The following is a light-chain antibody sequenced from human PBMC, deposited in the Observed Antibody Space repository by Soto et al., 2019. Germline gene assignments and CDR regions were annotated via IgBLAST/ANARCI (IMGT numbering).Light chain of an antibody. J-gene: IGKJ3*01. V-gene: IGKV1-39*01. CDR3: QQSYSTPRGT. CDR2: AAS. CDR1: QSISSY. Sequence: DIQMTESPWTLSASVGARVTITCGASQSISSYLNWYQQKPGKAPKLMXYAASSLQSGVPSRFSGSGSGTDLTLTISSLQTEDFATYYCQQSYSTPRGTFGPGTKVDIK.